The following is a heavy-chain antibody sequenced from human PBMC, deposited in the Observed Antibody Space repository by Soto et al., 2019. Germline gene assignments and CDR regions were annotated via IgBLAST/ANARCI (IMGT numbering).Heavy chain of an antibody. CDR3: AKQCSSTSCYGGNFDY. V-gene: IGHV1-3*01. CDR1: GYTFTSYA. CDR2: INAGNGNT. D-gene: IGHD2-2*01. Sequence: GASVKVSCKASGYTFTSYAMHWVRQAPGQRLEWMGWINAGNGNTKYSQKFQGRVTITRDTSASTAYMELSSLRSEDTAVYYCAKQCSSTSCYGGNFDYWGQGTLVTVSS. J-gene: IGHJ4*02.